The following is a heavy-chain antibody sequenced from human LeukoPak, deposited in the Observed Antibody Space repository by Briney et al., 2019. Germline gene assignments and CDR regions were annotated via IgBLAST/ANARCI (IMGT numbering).Heavy chain of an antibody. V-gene: IGHV3-30*18. D-gene: IGHD1-26*01. CDR2: ISYDGSNK. Sequence: GSLRLSCAASGFTFSSYGMHWVRQAPGKGLEWVAVISYDGSNKYYADSVKGRFTISRDNSKNTLYLQMNSLRAEDTAVYYCAKSLEGATGGYWGQGTLVTVSS. CDR1: GFTFSSYG. J-gene: IGHJ4*02. CDR3: AKSLEGATGGY.